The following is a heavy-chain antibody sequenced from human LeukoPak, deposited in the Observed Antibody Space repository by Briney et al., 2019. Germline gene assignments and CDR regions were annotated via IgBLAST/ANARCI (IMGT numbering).Heavy chain of an antibody. J-gene: IGHJ6*03. CDR1: RFTFSSYG. CDR2: ISGSGGST. V-gene: IGHV3-21*01. CDR3: ARDSLTTVTPPYYMDV. Sequence: GGSLRLSCAASRFTFSSYGMNWVRQAPGKGLEWVSAISGSGGSTYYADSVKGRFTISRDNAKNSLYLQMNSLRAEDTAVYYCARDSLTTVTPPYYMDVWGKGTTVTVSS. D-gene: IGHD4-17*01.